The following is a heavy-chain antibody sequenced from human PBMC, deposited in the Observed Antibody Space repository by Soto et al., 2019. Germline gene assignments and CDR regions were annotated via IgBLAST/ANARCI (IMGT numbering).Heavy chain of an antibody. D-gene: IGHD2-15*01. J-gene: IGHJ3*02. CDR1: GFSLNTRAVG. CDR3: AHRHDLGGFDI. V-gene: IGHV2-5*01. CDR2: INWNDDE. Sequence: VSGPTLVNPTQTLTLTCTFSGFSLNTRAVGVGWIRQPPGKALEWLALINWNDDERYSPSLKDRLTITKDTSRNHVVLTMTNVDPVDTATYYCAHRHDLGGFDIWGQGTTVTVS.